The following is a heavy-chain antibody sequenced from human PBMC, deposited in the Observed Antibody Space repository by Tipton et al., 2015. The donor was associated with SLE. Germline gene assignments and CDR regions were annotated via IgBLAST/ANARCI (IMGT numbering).Heavy chain of an antibody. V-gene: IGHV4-4*09. CDR2: IYSTGET. D-gene: IGHD5-24*01. Sequence: GLVKPSETLSLTCTVFGGSVSNFYWTWIRQPPGKGLEWIGHIYSTGETNYNPSFKSRVTISLDTSNNQFSLKLTSVTAADTAVYFCAGDGWEFEFWSQGTLVTVSS. J-gene: IGHJ4*02. CDR1: GGSVSNFY. CDR3: AGDGWEFEF.